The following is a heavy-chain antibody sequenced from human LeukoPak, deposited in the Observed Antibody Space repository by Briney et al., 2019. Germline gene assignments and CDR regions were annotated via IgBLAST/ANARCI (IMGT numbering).Heavy chain of an antibody. D-gene: IGHD2-21*01. V-gene: IGHV3-66*01. Sequence: GGSLRLSCAAFGFTVSVNYMSWVRQAPGKGLECVSVIYSGGNTYYADSVKGRFTISRDNSKNTLYLQMNSLRAEDTAVYYCARKTDCGGQGDYWGPGTLVTVSS. CDR3: ARKTDCGGQGDY. CDR2: IYSGGNT. J-gene: IGHJ4*02. CDR1: GFTVSVNY.